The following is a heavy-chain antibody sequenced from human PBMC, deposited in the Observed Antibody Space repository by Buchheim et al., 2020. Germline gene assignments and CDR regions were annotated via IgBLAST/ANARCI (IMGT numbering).Heavy chain of an antibody. V-gene: IGHV4-31*03. CDR2: IYYSGST. CDR3: ARSSSDGNYLSAVHYYYYGMDV. Sequence: QVQLQESGPGLVKPSQTLSLTCTVSGGSISSGGYYWSWIRQHPGKGLEWIGYIYYSGSTYYNPSLKSRVTISVDTSKNQFSLKLSSVTAADTAVYYCARSSSDGNYLSAVHYYYYGMDVWGQGTT. D-gene: IGHD4-17*01. J-gene: IGHJ6*02. CDR1: GGSISSGGYY.